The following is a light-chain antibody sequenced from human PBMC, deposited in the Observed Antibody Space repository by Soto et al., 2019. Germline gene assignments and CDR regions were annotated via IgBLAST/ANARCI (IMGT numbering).Light chain of an antibody. V-gene: IGKV1-39*01. CDR3: QQSYSNPTWT. CDR2: DSS. Sequence: DIQLTQSPSSLSACVGDRVTITCRASQSISTYLNWYQQRPGEAPKLLVYDSSTLQTGVPSRFSGSGFGAEFTLTVSSLQPEDFATYYCQQSYSNPTWTFGQGTKVDIK. J-gene: IGKJ1*01. CDR1: QSISTY.